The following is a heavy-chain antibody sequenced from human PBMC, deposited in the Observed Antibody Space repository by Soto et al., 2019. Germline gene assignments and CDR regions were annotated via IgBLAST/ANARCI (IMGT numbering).Heavy chain of an antibody. D-gene: IGHD2-21*01. V-gene: IGHV3-64D*06. J-gene: IGHJ4*02. Sequence: GGSLRLSCSASGFPFSRQTMYWVRQAPGKGLEYVSAIGPNGNGAYYADSVKGRFTISRDNSENKLYLQMSSLRAEDSDPYYCVNDLHTTDWCWGRGTLVTVSS. CDR1: GFPFSRQT. CDR3: VNDLHTTDWC. CDR2: IGPNGNGA.